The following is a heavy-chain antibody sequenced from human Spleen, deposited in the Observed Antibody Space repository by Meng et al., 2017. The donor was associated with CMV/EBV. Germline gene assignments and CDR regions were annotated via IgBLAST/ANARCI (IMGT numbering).Heavy chain of an antibody. D-gene: IGHD3-22*01. CDR2: IYYSGST. CDR3: ARDQSYEIFDY. CDR1: GGSVSSGSYY. J-gene: IGHJ4*02. Sequence: GSLRLSCTVSGGSVSSGSYYWSWIRQPPGKGLEWIGYIYYSGSTNYNPSLKSRVTISVDTSKNQFSLKLSSVTAADTAVYYCARDQSYEIFDYWGQGTLVTVSS. V-gene: IGHV4-61*01.